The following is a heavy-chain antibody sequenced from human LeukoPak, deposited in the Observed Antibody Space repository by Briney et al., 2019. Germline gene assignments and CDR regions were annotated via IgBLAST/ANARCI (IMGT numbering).Heavy chain of an antibody. Sequence: GGSLRLSCAASGFAFSSYAMSWVRQAPGKGLEWVSTISDSGGSTYYADSVKGRFTISRDNSKNTLYLQMNSLRAEDTAVYCCAKKPSSGYYYIDYWGQGTLVTVSS. CDR1: GFAFSSYA. CDR2: ISDSGGST. J-gene: IGHJ4*02. D-gene: IGHD3-22*01. V-gene: IGHV3-23*01. CDR3: AKKPSSGYYYIDY.